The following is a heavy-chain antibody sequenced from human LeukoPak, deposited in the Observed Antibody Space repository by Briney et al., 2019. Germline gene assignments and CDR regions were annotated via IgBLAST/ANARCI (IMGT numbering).Heavy chain of an antibody. CDR2: VNRVGYT. Sequence: EPSETLSLTCAVHGASFSGYSWSWVRQSPGKGLEWIGEVNRVGYTIYIPSLKSRVTISIDTSTTQFSLRLTSVTVADTAVYFCARERVVSDYNWFDPWGQGTLVTVSS. CDR3: ARERVVSDYNWFDP. V-gene: IGHV4-34*01. D-gene: IGHD6-25*01. J-gene: IGHJ5*02. CDR1: GASFSGYS.